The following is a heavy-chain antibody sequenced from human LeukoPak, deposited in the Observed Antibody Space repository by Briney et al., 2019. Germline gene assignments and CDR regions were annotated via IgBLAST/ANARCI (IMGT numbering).Heavy chain of an antibody. Sequence: PKTLSPTCAVHGGSFSGYYCSWIRPPPRKGLEWSGESNHSGSTNYHPSLKRRVTISVDTSKNQFSLKLSSVTAADTAVYYCARWRAARLLDYYYYMDVWGKGTTVTVSS. D-gene: IGHD6-6*01. J-gene: IGHJ6*03. CDR2: SNHSGST. CDR3: ARWRAARLLDYYYYMDV. V-gene: IGHV4-34*01. CDR1: GGSFSGYY.